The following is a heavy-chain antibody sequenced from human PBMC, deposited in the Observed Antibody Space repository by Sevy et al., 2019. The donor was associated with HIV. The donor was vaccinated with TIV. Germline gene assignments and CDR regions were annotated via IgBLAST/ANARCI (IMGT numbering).Heavy chain of an antibody. CDR1: GFTFSSYW. CDR3: ARVGLVAANLNWFDP. V-gene: IGHV3-7*03. Sequence: GGSLRLSCAASGFTFSSYWMSWVRRAPGKGLEWVANIKQDGSEKYYVDSVKGRFTISRDNAKNSLYLQMNSLRAEDTAVYYCARVGLVAANLNWFDPWGQGTLVTVSS. J-gene: IGHJ5*02. CDR2: IKQDGSEK. D-gene: IGHD2-15*01.